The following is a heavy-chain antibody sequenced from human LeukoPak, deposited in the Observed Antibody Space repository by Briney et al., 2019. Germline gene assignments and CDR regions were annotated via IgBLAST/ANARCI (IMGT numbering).Heavy chain of an antibody. J-gene: IGHJ3*02. Sequence: PGGSLRLSCAASGFTFSDYYMSWIRQAPGKGLEWVSYISSSGSTIYYADSVKGRFTMSRDNAKNSLYLQMNSLRAEDTAVYYCARPVVAATTPDTFDIWGQGTMVTVSS. V-gene: IGHV3-11*04. CDR1: GFTFSDYY. CDR3: ARPVVAATTPDTFDI. D-gene: IGHD2-15*01. CDR2: ISSSGSTI.